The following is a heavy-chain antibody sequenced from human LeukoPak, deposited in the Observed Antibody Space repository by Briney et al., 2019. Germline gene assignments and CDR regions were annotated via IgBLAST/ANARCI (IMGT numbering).Heavy chain of an antibody. V-gene: IGHV3-7*01. CDR1: GFTFSRYW. D-gene: IGHD6-13*01. J-gene: IGHJ4*02. CDR3: ARVMEYDSSWYYSDLGFDY. Sequence: GGSLRLSCAAPGFTFSRYWMSWVRQAPGKGLQWVANIKKAGSEEYYVDSVKGRFTMSRDNANTSLYLQMNSLRAEDTAVYYCARVMEYDSSWYYSDLGFDYWGQGTLVTVSS. CDR2: IKKAGSEE.